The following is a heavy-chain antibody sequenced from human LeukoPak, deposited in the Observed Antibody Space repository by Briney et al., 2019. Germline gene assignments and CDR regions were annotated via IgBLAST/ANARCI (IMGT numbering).Heavy chain of an antibody. CDR2: ISAYNGNT. V-gene: IGHV1-18*01. J-gene: IGHJ4*02. D-gene: IGHD3-22*01. CDR1: GYTFTNYH. Sequence: ASVKVSCKASGYTFTNYHMSWVRQAPGQGLEWMGLISAYNGNTNYAQKLQGRVTTTTDTSTSTAYMELRSLRSDDTAVYYCAGSQPYYYDSSGYYGLWGQGTLVTVSS. CDR3: AGSQPYYYDSSGYYGL.